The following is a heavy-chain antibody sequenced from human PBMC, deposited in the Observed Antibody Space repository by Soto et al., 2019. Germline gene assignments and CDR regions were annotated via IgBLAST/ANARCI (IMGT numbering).Heavy chain of an antibody. CDR2: IRSKSYGKTT. J-gene: IGHJ6*02. Sequence: PGGSLRLSCSTSGFTFGDYGMTWFRQAPGKGLEWVGLIRSKSYGKTTEYAASATDRFTISRDDSKRIAYLQMNSLKADDTAVYYCANKMDVWGQGTTVTVSS. V-gene: IGHV3-49*03. CDR3: ANKMDV. CDR1: GFTFGDYG.